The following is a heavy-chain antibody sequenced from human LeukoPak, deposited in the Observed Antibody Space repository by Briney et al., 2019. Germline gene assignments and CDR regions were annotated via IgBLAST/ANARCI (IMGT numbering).Heavy chain of an antibody. J-gene: IGHJ4*02. CDR3: ARGGSGWPSSYFDY. V-gene: IGHV1-18*01. CDR2: ISTYNGNT. CDR1: GYTFTTYG. Sequence: ASVRVSCKASGYTFTTYGISWVRQAPGQGLEWMGWISTYNGNTNYAQKLQGRVTMTTDTSTSTAYMELRSPRSDDTAVYCCARGGSGWPSSYFDYWGQGTLVTVSS. D-gene: IGHD6-19*01.